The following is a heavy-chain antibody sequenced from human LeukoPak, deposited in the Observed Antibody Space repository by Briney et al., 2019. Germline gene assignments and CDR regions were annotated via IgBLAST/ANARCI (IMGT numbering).Heavy chain of an antibody. V-gene: IGHV4-34*01. CDR3: ARVDIVVVPAAMQLFDP. CDR2: INHSGST. CDR1: DGSFSGYY. D-gene: IGHD2-2*01. J-gene: IGHJ5*02. Sequence: SETLSLTCAVYDGSFSGYYWSWIRQPPGKGLEWIGEINHSGSTNYNPSLKSRVTISVDTSKNQFSLKLSSVTAADTAVYYCARVDIVVVPAAMQLFDPWGQGTLVTVSS.